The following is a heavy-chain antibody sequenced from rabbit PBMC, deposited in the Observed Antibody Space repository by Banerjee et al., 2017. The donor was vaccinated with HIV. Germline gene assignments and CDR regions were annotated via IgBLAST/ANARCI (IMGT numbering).Heavy chain of an antibody. J-gene: IGHJ2*01. CDR3: ARRNGGGPDDYGYVAFDP. CDR2: IVGGST. CDR1: GFSLSNNYV. D-gene: IGHD2-1*01. Sequence: QSVEESGGDLVKPEGSLTLTCTASGFSLSNNYVMCWVRQAPGKGLEWIASIVGGSTGYASWAKGRFTISKASSTTVTLQMTSLTAADTATYFCARRNGGGPDDYGYVAFDPWGPGTLVTVS. V-gene: IGHV1S40*01.